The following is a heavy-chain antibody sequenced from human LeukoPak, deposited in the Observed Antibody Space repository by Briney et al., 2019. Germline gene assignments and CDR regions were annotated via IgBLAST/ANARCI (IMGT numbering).Heavy chain of an antibody. D-gene: IGHD2-15*01. J-gene: IGHJ3*01. CDR3: ARESRYCIGDSCYPNAFDV. CDR2: IIPTIVIT. Sequence: SVKVSCKASGGTLTSYAINSVRQAPGPRLEWLGRIIPTIVITNSAQNFQARVTTTTAESTNTTNMELSRLRSENTAMPCCARESRYCIGDSCYPNAFDVWGQGNKVTISS. CDR1: GGTLTSYA. V-gene: IGHV1-69*04.